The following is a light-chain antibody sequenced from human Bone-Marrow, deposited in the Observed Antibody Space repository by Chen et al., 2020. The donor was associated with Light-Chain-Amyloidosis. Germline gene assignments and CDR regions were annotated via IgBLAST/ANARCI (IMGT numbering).Light chain of an antibody. CDR3: QSYEGSSQGV. CDR1: RGSIATNY. J-gene: IGLJ3*02. V-gene: IGLV6-57*01. Sequence: NFMLTQPHSVSESPGKTVIISCTRSRGSIATNYVQWYQQRPGSSPTTVIYEDDQRPSGVQDRFSGAIDRSSNSASLTISGLKTEDEADYYCQSYEGSSQGVFGGGTKLTVL. CDR2: EDD.